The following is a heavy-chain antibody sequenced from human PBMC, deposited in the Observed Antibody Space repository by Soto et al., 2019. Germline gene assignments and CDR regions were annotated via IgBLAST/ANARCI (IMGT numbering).Heavy chain of an antibody. D-gene: IGHD4-17*01. CDR1: AFTFSSFS. Sequence: GGSLRLSCAASAFTFSSFSMNWVRQAPGKGLEWVSSITSSNSIFYADSVKGRFTISRDNAKNSLYLQMNSLRAEDTAVYYCARVFGDSVFGPLDYWGQGTLVTVSS. V-gene: IGHV3-21*01. J-gene: IGHJ4*02. CDR2: ITSSNSI. CDR3: ARVFGDSVFGPLDY.